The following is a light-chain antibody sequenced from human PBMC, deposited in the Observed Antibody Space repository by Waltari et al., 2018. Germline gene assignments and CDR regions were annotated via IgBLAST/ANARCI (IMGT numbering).Light chain of an antibody. CDR3: QHYVRLPAT. Sequence: EIVLTQSPGTLPLSPGERATLSCRASQSVSRNLAWYQQKPGQAPKLLIYGASIRATGIPDRFTGSGSGTDFSLTISSLEPEDFAIYFCQHYVRLPATFGQGTKVEIK. V-gene: IGKV3-20*01. J-gene: IGKJ1*01. CDR2: GAS. CDR1: QSVSRN.